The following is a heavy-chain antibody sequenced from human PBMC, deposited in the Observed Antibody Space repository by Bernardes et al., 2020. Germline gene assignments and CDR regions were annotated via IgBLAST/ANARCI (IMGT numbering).Heavy chain of an antibody. CDR2: MYDSGNT. CDR3: ARVPGYSYGFGYLDY. Sequence: ETLSPTCTVSGGSMRSYYWSWSRQLPGKGLEWIVDMYDSGNTNYNPPLKSRVTVPLDTSKNQFSLTLKSVTAADTAVYYCARVPGYSYGFGYLDYWGHGTLVTVSS. CDR1: GGSMRSYY. V-gene: IGHV4-59*01. D-gene: IGHD5-18*01. J-gene: IGHJ4*01.